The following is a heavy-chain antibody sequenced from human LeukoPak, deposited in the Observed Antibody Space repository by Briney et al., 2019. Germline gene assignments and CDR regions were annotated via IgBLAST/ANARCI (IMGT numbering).Heavy chain of an antibody. J-gene: IGHJ4*02. V-gene: IGHV3-48*03. CDR3: ARDPSQPYSSPYYFDY. D-gene: IGHD6-19*01. Sequence: GGSLRLSCAASGFTFSSYEMNWVRQAPGKGLEWVSYISSSGSTIYYADSVKGRFTISRDNAKNSLYLQMNSLRAEDTAVHYCARDPSQPYSSPYYFDYWGQGTLVTVSS. CDR2: ISSSGSTI. CDR1: GFTFSSYE.